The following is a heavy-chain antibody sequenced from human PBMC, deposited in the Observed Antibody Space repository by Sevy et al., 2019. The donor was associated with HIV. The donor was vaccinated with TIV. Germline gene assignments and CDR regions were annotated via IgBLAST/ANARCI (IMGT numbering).Heavy chain of an antibody. V-gene: IGHV1-18*01. CDR2: ISPHNGDT. D-gene: IGHD2-15*01. J-gene: IGHJ4*02. CDR1: GYLFTSYR. Sequence: ASVKVSCKASGYLFTSYRITWVRQAPGKRLELVGWISPHNGDTNYAQRVQDRVTMITDTSPTTAYMELRSLTSDDSAVYYCARAYCSGGRCYSLAYWGQGTLVTVSS. CDR3: ARAYCSGGRCYSLAY.